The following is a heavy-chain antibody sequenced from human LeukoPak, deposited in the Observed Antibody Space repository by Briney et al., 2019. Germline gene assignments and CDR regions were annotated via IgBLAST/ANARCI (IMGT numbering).Heavy chain of an antibody. CDR3: ARRFDSGIINAFDI. V-gene: IGHV5-51*01. Sequence: GESLKISCKGSGYSFSSYWIGWVRQMSGKGLEWMGILYPGDSETRYSPSFQGQVTISADKSISTAYLQWSSLKASDTAIYYCARRFDSGIINAFDIWGQGTQVIVSS. J-gene: IGHJ3*02. D-gene: IGHD1-26*01. CDR2: LYPGDSET. CDR1: GYSFSSYW.